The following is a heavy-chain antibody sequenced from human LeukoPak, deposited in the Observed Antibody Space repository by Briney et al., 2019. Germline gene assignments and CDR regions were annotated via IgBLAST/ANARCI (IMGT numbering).Heavy chain of an antibody. CDR3: ARHQTGGHSYMDV. CDR2: ISYSGTT. CDR1: GDSISNIRYY. V-gene: IGHV4-39*01. D-gene: IGHD7-27*01. J-gene: IGHJ6*03. Sequence: PSETLSLTCTVSGDSISNIRYYWVWIRQPPGKEPEWIGSISYSGTTYDNPSLKSRTTMSVDPSNSLFSLTLTSVTAADTAVYYCARHQTGGHSYMDVWGKGTTVTVSS.